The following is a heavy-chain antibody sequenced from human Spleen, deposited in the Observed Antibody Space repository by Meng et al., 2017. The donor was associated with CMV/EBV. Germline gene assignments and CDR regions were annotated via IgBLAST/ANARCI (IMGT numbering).Heavy chain of an antibody. CDR3: AREGAHDYGDFDY. V-gene: IGHV1-69*01. D-gene: IGHD4-17*01. CDR1: GGTFSSYA. J-gene: IGHJ4*02. Sequence: QVVLLGAVEKKPGSSGKVSCKASGGTFSSYAISWVRQAPGQGLEWMGGIIPIFGTANYAQKFQGRVTITADESTSTAYMELSSLRSEDTAVYYCAREGAHDYGDFDYWGQGTLVTVSS. CDR2: IIPIFGTA.